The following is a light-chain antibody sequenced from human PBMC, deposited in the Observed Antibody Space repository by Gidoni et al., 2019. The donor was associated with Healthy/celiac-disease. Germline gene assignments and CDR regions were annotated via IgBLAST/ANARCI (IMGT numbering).Light chain of an antibody. CDR3: QQYNNWPRT. CDR2: GAS. CDR1: QSVSSN. V-gene: IGKV3-15*01. Sequence: DILITQSPATLSVSPGDRATLSCRASQSVSSNLSWYQQKPGQAPRLLIYGASTRATGIPDRFSGSGSGTEFTLTISSLQSEDFAVYYCQQYNNWPRTFGEGTKVEIK. J-gene: IGKJ1*01.